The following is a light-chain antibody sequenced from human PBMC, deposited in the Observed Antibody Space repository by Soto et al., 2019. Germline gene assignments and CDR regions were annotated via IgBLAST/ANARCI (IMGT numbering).Light chain of an antibody. CDR3: LQHNSYPWT. Sequence: AILMTQSPSSLSASTGDRVTITCRASQGISSYLAWYQQKPGKAPKLLIYAASTLQSGVPSRFSGSGSGTDFTLTISSLQPEDFATYYCLQHNSYPWTFGQGTKVDI. CDR1: QGISSY. CDR2: AAS. V-gene: IGKV1-8*01. J-gene: IGKJ1*01.